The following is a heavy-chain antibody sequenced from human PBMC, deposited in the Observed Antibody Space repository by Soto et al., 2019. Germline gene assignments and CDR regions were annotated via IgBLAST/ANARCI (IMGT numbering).Heavy chain of an antibody. Sequence: GGSLRLSCVASGLTLGRYGMCWVRQAPGKGLEWVSAVSPNGQGIYYADSVRGRFTISRDFSKNTVFLHMDSLRAEDTAVYYCAKDRDYPRDYFHYWGQGTLVTVSS. CDR2: VSPNGQGI. D-gene: IGHD3-10*01. V-gene: IGHV3-23*01. CDR1: GLTLGRYG. CDR3: AKDRDYPRDYFHY. J-gene: IGHJ4*02.